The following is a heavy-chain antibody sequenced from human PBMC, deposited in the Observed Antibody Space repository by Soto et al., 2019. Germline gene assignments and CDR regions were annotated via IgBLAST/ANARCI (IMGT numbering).Heavy chain of an antibody. CDR2: INHSGST. CDR3: ARGGRKDY. V-gene: IGHV4-34*01. Sequence: QVQLQQWGAGLLKPSETLSLTCAVYGGSFSGYYWSWIRQPPGKGLEWIGEINHSGSTNYNPSLKSRVNISVDTSKNQFSLKLSSVTAADTAVYYCARGGRKDYWGQGTLVTVSS. CDR1: GGSFSGYY. J-gene: IGHJ4*02.